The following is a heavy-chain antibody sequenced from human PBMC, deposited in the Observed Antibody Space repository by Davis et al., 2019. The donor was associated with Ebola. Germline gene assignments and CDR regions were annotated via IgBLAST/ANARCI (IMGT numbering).Heavy chain of an antibody. CDR2: ISSGSAFL. V-gene: IGHV3-21*01. CDR3: AKSPPNVLRYFDWLLQYGMDV. J-gene: IGHJ6*02. D-gene: IGHD3-9*01. Sequence: GESLKISCAASGFTFSGFSMNWVRQAPGKGLEWVSSISSGSAFLYYGDSVKGRFTISRDNAKNSLYLQMNSLRAEDTAVYYCAKSPPNVLRYFDWLLQYGMDVWGQGTTVTVSS. CDR1: GFTFSGFS.